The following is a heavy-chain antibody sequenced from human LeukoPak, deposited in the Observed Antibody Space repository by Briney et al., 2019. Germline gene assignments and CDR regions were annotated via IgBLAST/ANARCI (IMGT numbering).Heavy chain of an antibody. V-gene: IGHV3-11*01. CDR2: ITTNGAST. CDR1: GFIFSDYY. D-gene: IGHD1-26*01. Sequence: GGSLRLSCAASGFIFSDYYMTWIRQAPGKGLEWISYITTNGASTYYATSVKGRFTISRDNSKNTLYLQMNSLRAEDTAVYYCAKDRNVGATLYYFDYWGQGTLVTVSS. CDR3: AKDRNVGATLYYFDY. J-gene: IGHJ4*02.